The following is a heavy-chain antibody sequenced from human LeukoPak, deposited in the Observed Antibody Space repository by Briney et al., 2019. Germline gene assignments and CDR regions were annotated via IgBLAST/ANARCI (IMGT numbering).Heavy chain of an antibody. V-gene: IGHV3-74*01. J-gene: IGHJ4*02. Sequence: GGSLRLSCAASGFTFSNYWMYWVRQAPGKGLVWVSRINSDGKTTNYADSVKGRFTISRDNAKNTLYLQMNSLRAEDTAVYYCTRDYWNHIDFWGQGTLVTVSS. CDR3: TRDYWNHIDF. CDR2: INSDGKTT. D-gene: IGHD1-1*01. CDR1: GFTFSNYW.